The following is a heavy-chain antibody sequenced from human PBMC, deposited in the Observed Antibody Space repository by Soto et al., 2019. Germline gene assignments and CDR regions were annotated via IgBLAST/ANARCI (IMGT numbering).Heavy chain of an antibody. CDR3: ARDPGGYQTIYYYYGMDV. CDR2: ISYDGSNK. D-gene: IGHD3-22*01. Sequence: GGSLRLSCAASGFTFSSYAMHWVRQAPGKGLEWVAVISYDGSNKYYADSVKGRFTISRDNSKNTLYLQMNSLRAEDTAVYYCARDPGGYQTIYYYYGMDVWGQGTTVTVSS. V-gene: IGHV3-30-3*01. J-gene: IGHJ6*02. CDR1: GFTFSSYA.